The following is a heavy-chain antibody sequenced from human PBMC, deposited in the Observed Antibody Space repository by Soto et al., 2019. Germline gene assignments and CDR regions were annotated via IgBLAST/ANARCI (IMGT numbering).Heavy chain of an antibody. CDR3: ARDERWELPFDY. J-gene: IGHJ4*02. V-gene: IGHV1-18*04. CDR2: ISAYNGNT. Sequence: KICCKSSGYSFTSYGISWLRQAPGQGLEWMGWISAYNGNTNYAKKLQGRVTMTTDTSTSTAYMELRSLRSDATAVYYCARDERWELPFDYWGQGTLVTVSS. D-gene: IGHD1-26*01. CDR1: GYSFTSYG.